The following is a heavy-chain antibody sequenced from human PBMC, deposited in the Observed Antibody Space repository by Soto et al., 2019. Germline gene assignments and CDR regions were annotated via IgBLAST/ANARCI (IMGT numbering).Heavy chain of an antibody. CDR2: IYYSGST. V-gene: IGHV4-59*08. J-gene: IGHJ4*02. Sequence: SETLSLTCIVSGGYISNYYWSWIRQPPGKGLKRIGYIYYSGSTNYNPSLTSRVTISVDTSKNQFSLKLSSVTAADTAVYYCARHRYSYGVYYFDYWGQGTLVTVS. CDR3: ARHRYSYGVYYFDY. D-gene: IGHD5-18*01. CDR1: GGYISNYY.